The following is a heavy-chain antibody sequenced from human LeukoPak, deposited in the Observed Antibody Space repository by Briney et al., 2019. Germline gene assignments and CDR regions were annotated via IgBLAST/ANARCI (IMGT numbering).Heavy chain of an antibody. Sequence: PGGSLRLSCAASGFTFSAYDINWVRQAPGKGLEWVSHITSSGSTIYYADSVKGRFTLSRDNAKNSLYLQMNSLRAEDTAVYYCARPGYSSSWSAFDIWGQGTMVTVSS. D-gene: IGHD6-13*01. CDR2: ITSSGSTI. CDR1: GFTFSAYD. V-gene: IGHV3-48*03. CDR3: ARPGYSSSWSAFDI. J-gene: IGHJ3*02.